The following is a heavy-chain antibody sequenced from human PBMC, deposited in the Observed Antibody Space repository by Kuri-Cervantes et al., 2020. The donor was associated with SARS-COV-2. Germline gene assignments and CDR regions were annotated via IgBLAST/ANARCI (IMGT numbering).Heavy chain of an antibody. CDR1: GFTFSSYT. J-gene: IGHJ6*02. CDR3: AKSLVATSHYYYYYGMDV. D-gene: IGHD5-12*01. CDR2: ISYDGSIK. Sequence: GESLKISCAASGFTFSSYTMHWVRQAPGKGLEWVAVISYDGSIKYYADSVKGRFTISRDNSKNTLYLQMNSLRAEDTAVYSCAKSLVATSHYYYYYGMDVWGQGTTVTVSS. V-gene: IGHV3-30*01.